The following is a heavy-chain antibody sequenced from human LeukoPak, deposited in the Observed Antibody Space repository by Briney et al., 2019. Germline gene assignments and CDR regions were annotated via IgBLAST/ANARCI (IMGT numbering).Heavy chain of an antibody. CDR1: GFTFSSYA. Sequence: GGSLRLSCSASGFTFSSYAMHWVRQAPGKGLEYVPAISSNGGSTYYADSVKGRFTISRDNSKNTLYLQMSSLRAEDTAVYYCVKDPVPPAAANWGQGTLVTVSS. V-gene: IGHV3-64D*06. J-gene: IGHJ4*02. CDR3: VKDPVPPAAAN. CDR2: ISSNGGST. D-gene: IGHD2-2*01.